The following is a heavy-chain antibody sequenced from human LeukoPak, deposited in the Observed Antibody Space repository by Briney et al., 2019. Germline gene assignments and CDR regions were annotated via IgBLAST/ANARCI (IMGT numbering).Heavy chain of an antibody. D-gene: IGHD3/OR15-3a*01. Sequence: PGGSLRLPCAAAGFTLSNAWMSWVRQAPGGGLEWVGRIKRKGGDGTIDYAGPVKGRPSTSTGDSKNKLYLQIDRLKSQGITVYCCTAGTGRSDFDYWGQGTLVTVSS. V-gene: IGHV3-15*01. J-gene: IGHJ4*02. CDR2: IKRKGGDGTI. CDR3: TAGTGRSDFDY. CDR1: GFTLSNAW.